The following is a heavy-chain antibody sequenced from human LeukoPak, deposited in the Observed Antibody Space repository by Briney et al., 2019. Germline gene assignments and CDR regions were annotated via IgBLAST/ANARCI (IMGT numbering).Heavy chain of an antibody. CDR1: GYTFTSYG. CDR2: ISAYNGNT. V-gene: IGHV1-18*01. D-gene: IGHD6-19*01. Sequence: ASVKVSCKASGYTFTSYGISWVRQTPGQGLEWMGWISAYNGNTNYAQKLQGRVTMTTDTSTSTAYMELRSLRSDDTAVYYCARDTSVAVAGSPIDYWGQGTLVTVSS. J-gene: IGHJ4*02. CDR3: ARDTSVAVAGSPIDY.